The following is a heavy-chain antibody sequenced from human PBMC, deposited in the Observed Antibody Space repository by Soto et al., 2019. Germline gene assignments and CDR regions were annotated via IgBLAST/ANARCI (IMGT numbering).Heavy chain of an antibody. CDR2: IYYSGST. D-gene: IGHD3-22*01. CDR3: ARFGYYDSSGYYSSDY. V-gene: IGHV4-61*01. J-gene: IGHJ4*02. Sequence: SETLSLTCTVSGGSVSSGSYYWSWIRQPPGKGLEWIGYIYYSGSTNYNPSLKSRVTISVDTSKNQFSLKLSSVTAADTAVFYCARFGYYDSSGYYSSDYWGQGTLVTVSS. CDR1: GGSVSSGSYY.